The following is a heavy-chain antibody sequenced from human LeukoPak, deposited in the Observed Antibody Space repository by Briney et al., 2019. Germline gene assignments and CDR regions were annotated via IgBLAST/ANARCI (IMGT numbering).Heavy chain of an antibody. Sequence: GGSLRLSCAAPGFTFSSYAMSSVRQAPGERREWVANIKKDGSEKYYVDSVKGRFTISRDNAKNSLYLQMNSRRAEDTAVYYCARGIVGGWYDYYYGMDVWGQGTTVTVSS. CDR1: GFTFSSYA. J-gene: IGHJ6*02. CDR2: IKKDGSEK. CDR3: ARGIVGGWYDYYYGMDV. V-gene: IGHV3-7*01. D-gene: IGHD6-19*01.